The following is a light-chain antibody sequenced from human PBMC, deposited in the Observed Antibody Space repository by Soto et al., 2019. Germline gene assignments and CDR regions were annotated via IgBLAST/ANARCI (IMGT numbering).Light chain of an antibody. CDR3: QKFYTTPHT. V-gene: IGKV4-1*01. CDR2: WAS. CDR1: QSVFSTSSSKKY. J-gene: IGKJ1*01. Sequence: DIVMTQSPDSLAVSLGERATINCKSSQSVFSTSSSKKYLDWYQQKPGQPPRLLLYWASTRESGVPDRFSGSGSGTDYTLTFSSLQAEDAAVYYCQKFYTTPHTFGQGTKVEIK.